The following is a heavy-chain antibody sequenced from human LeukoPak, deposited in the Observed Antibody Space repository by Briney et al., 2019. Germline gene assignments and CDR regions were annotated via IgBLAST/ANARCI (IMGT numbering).Heavy chain of an antibody. V-gene: IGHV3-64*01. CDR1: GFTFSSYA. D-gene: IGHD6-13*01. J-gene: IGHJ5*02. CDR2: ISSNGGST. CDR3: ARGSAAGTLGWFDP. Sequence: PGGSLRLSCAASGFTFSSYAMHWVRQAPGKGLEYVSAISSNGGSTYYANSVKGRFTISRDNAKNSLYLQMNSLRVEDTAVYFCARGSAAGTLGWFDPWGQGTLVTVSS.